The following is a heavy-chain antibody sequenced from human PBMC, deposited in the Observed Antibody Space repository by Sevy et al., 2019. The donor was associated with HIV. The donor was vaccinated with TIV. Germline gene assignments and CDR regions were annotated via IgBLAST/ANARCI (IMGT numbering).Heavy chain of an antibody. J-gene: IGHJ4*02. CDR1: GFSVNSNY. CDR2: IYSVETT. Sequence: GGSLRLSCAASGFSVNSNYMTWVRQAPGKGLEGVAVIYSVETTYHADSVKDRFTISRDKSKNMLYLQMGSLRAEDTAIYYCARGKSGYGYALNYWGQGTLVTVSS. D-gene: IGHD5-18*01. V-gene: IGHV3-66*01. CDR3: ARGKSGYGYALNY.